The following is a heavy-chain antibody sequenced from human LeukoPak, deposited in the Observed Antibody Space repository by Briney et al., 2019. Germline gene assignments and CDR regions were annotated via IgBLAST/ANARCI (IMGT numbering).Heavy chain of an antibody. J-gene: IGHJ4*02. D-gene: IGHD3-22*01. CDR1: GYTFTSYY. CDR3: ARDPVHRIKTQYYYDSSGYYYFDY. CDR2: INPSGGST. Sequence: ASVKVSCKASGYTFTSYYMHWVRQAPGQGLEWMGIINPSGGSTSYAQKFQGRVTMTRDTSTSTVYMELSSLRSEDTAVYYCARDPVHRIKTQYYYDSSGYYYFDYWGQGTLVTVSS. V-gene: IGHV1-46*01.